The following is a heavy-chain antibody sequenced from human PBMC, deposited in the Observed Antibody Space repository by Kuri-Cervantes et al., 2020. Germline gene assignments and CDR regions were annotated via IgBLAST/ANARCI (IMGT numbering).Heavy chain of an antibody. D-gene: IGHD6-6*01. CDR3: ARDRPADY. CDR2: ISSDGSST. V-gene: IGHV3-74*01. J-gene: IGHJ4*02. CDR1: GFTFSSHW. Sequence: GESLKISCAASGFTFSSHWMHWVRQPPGKGLVWVSHISSDGSSTRYADSVKGRFTISRDNSKNTLYLQMNSLRAEDTAVYYCARDRPADYWGQGTLVTVSS.